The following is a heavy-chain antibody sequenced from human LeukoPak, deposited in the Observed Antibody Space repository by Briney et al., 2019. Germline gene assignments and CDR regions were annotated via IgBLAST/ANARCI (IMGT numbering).Heavy chain of an antibody. V-gene: IGHV4-4*07. CDR2: IYTTGST. CDR1: GGSISSYY. CDR3: ARQIAVASKAGFDY. Sequence: SETLSLTCAVSGGSISSYYWTWIRQPAGKGLEWIGRIYTTGSTNYNPSLNSRVTMSVDTSKNQFSLKLSSVTAADTAVYYCARQIAVASKAGFDYWGQGTLVTVSS. D-gene: IGHD6-19*01. J-gene: IGHJ4*02.